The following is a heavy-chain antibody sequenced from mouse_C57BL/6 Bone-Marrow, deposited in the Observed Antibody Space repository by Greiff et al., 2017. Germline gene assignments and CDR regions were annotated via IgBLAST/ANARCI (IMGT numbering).Heavy chain of an antibody. Sequence: EVQLVESGGDLVKPGGSLKLSCAASGFTFSSYGMSWVRQTPDKRLECVATISSGGSYTYYPDSVKGRFTISRDNAKNTLYLQMSSLKSEDTAMYYCARHGSSYGYFDYWGQGTTLTVSS. CDR2: ISSGGSYT. CDR3: ARHGSSYGYFDY. CDR1: GFTFSSYG. J-gene: IGHJ2*01. D-gene: IGHD1-1*01. V-gene: IGHV5-6*01.